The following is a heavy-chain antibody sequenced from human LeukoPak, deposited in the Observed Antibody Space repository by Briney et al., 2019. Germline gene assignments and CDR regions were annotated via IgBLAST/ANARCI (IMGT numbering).Heavy chain of an antibody. D-gene: IGHD6-19*01. CDR3: ARAGGGWSFDY. V-gene: IGHV4-59*07. Sequence: SDTLSLTCTVSGASISTYYWSWLRQPPGKGLEWIGYLFFGGSTNYNPSLKSRVTISSDTSKIQLSLKLTSVTAADTAVYYCARAGGGWSFDYLGQGTLVTVSS. CDR2: LFFGGST. J-gene: IGHJ4*02. CDR1: GASISTYY.